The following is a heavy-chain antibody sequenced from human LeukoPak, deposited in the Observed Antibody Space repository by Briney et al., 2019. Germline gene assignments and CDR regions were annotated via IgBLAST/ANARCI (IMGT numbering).Heavy chain of an antibody. V-gene: IGHV4-38-2*02. CDR1: GYSIRSGYY. J-gene: IGHJ4*02. Sequence: SETLSLTCTVSGYSIRSGYYWGWIRQPPGKGLEWIGSIYQSGSTYYNPSLKSRVTISVDTSKNQFSLKLSSVTAADTAVYFCARGYYGSGSYYPHFDYWGQGTLVTVSS. D-gene: IGHD3-10*01. CDR2: IYQSGST. CDR3: ARGYYGSGSYYPHFDY.